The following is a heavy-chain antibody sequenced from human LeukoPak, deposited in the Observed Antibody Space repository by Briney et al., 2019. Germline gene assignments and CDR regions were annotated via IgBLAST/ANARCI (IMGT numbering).Heavy chain of an antibody. Sequence: SETLSLTCTVSGDSISSSSSGYYWGWIRQPPGEGLEWIGSIYYTGSTYYNSSLKSRVTISVDRSKNQFSLKLSSVTAADTAVYYCAANWVAVAGTPSPFNDYWGQGTLVTVSS. CDR2: IYYTGST. V-gene: IGHV4-39*07. J-gene: IGHJ4*02. CDR1: GDSISSSSSGYY. CDR3: AANWVAVAGTPSPFNDY. D-gene: IGHD6-19*01.